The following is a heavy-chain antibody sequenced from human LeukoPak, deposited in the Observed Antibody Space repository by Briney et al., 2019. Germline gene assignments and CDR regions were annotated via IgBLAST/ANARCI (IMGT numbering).Heavy chain of an antibody. CDR1: GDSISSPGYY. Sequence: PSETLSLTCTVSGDSISSPGYYWTWIRQHPGKGLEWIGYIYYSGSTYYNPSLKSRITISLDTSKNQFSLKLNSVTAADTAVYFCARDHSDNDDSYSLFDIWGQGTMVTVSS. V-gene: IGHV4-31*03. D-gene: IGHD3-22*01. CDR3: ARDHSDNDDSYSLFDI. CDR2: IYYSGST. J-gene: IGHJ3*02.